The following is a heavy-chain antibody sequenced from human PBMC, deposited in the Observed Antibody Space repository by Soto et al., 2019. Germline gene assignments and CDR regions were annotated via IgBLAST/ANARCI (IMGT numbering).Heavy chain of an antibody. Sequence: GGSLRLSCAASGFTFSSYAMHWVRQAPGKGLEWVAVISYDGSNKYYADSVKGRFTISRDNSKNTLYLQMISLRAEDTAVYYCVRDLRRYDFWSCSFEYWGQGTLVT. V-gene: IGHV3-30-3*01. CDR3: VRDLRRYDFWSCSFEY. D-gene: IGHD3-3*01. CDR2: ISYDGSNK. CDR1: GFTFSSYA. J-gene: IGHJ4*02.